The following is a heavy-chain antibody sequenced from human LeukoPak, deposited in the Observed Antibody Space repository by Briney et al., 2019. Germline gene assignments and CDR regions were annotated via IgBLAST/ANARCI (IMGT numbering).Heavy chain of an antibody. CDR1: GFTFNNYA. Sequence: GGSLRLSCTASGFTFNNYAMSWFCQAPGKGLEWVGFIRTETYGGTTEYAASVKGRVAISRDDSKSIAYLQMNSLKTEDTAVYYCTRDLAQNIAAAEYWGQGTQVTVSS. D-gene: IGHD6-13*01. CDR2: IRTETYGGTT. V-gene: IGHV3-49*03. CDR3: TRDLAQNIAAAEY. J-gene: IGHJ4*02.